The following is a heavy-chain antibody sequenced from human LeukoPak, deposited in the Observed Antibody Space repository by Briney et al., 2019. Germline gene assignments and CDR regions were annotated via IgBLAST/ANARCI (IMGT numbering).Heavy chain of an antibody. D-gene: IGHD7-27*01. J-gene: IGHJ4*02. Sequence: ASVKVSCKASGYTFATYGISWVRQAPGQGLEWMGWMNPNSGNTGYAQKFQGRVTMTRNTSISTAYMELSSLRSEDTAVYYCARRTGDRLDYWGQGTLVTVSS. V-gene: IGHV1-8*02. CDR3: ARRTGDRLDY. CDR2: MNPNSGNT. CDR1: GYTFATYG.